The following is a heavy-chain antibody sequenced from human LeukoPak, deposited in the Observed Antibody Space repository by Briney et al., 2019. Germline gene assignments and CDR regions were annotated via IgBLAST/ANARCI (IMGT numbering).Heavy chain of an antibody. V-gene: IGHV3-11*06. CDR2: ITSSSSYR. CDR1: GFTFSDYY. J-gene: IGHJ4*02. CDR3: ARAQYYLDS. Sequence: PGGSLRLSCAASGFTFSDYYMSCIRQAPGKGLEWVSYITSSSSYRNYADSVRGRFTISRDNAKNALYLQMNSLRAEDTAVYYCARAQYYLDSWGQGTLVTVSS.